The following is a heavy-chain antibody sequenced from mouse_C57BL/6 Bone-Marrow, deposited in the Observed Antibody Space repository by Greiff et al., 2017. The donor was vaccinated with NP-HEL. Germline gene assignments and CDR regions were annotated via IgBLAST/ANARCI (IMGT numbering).Heavy chain of an antibody. D-gene: IGHD3-3*01. J-gene: IGHJ2*01. CDR2: IDPENGDT. Sequence: DVKLQESGAELVRPGASVKLSCTASGFNIKDDYMHWVKQRPEQGLEWIGWIDPENGDTEYASKFQGKATITADTSSNTAYLQLSSLTSEDTAVYYCILYSEGYYFDYWGQGTTLTVSS. CDR1: GFNIKDDY. CDR3: ILYSEGYYFDY. V-gene: IGHV14-4*01.